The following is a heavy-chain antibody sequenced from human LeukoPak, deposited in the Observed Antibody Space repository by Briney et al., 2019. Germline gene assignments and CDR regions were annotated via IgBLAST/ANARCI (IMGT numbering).Heavy chain of an antibody. J-gene: IGHJ3*02. CDR2: IYTSGST. CDR3: ARHRRYDSSGRQRIDAFDI. D-gene: IGHD3-22*01. V-gene: IGHV4-4*09. Sequence: SETLSLTCTVSGGSISSYYWSWIRQPPGKGLEGIGCIYTSGSTNYNPPLKSRVTISVDTSKNQFSLKLSSVTAADTAVYYCARHRRYDSSGRQRIDAFDIWGQGTMVTVSS. CDR1: GGSISSYY.